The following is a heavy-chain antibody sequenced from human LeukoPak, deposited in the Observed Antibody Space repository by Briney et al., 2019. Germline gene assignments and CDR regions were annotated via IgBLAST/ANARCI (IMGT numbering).Heavy chain of an antibody. D-gene: IGHD5-24*01. V-gene: IGHV4-4*07. CDR2: IYTTGRT. J-gene: IGHJ4*02. CDR3: ARAGYTISAFHSDF. CDR1: GVSISSYW. Sequence: PSETLSLTCDVSGVSISSYWWSWVRKPAGKGLEWIGRIYTTGRTNYSPSFQSRVTMSIDMSKNHFSLTLRSVTAADTAAYYCARAGYTISAFHSDFWGQGAPVTVSS.